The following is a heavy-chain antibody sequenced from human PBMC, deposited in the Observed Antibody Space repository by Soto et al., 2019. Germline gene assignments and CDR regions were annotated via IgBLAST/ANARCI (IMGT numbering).Heavy chain of an antibody. CDR1: GSSIKNYY. Sequence: SETLSLTCTVSGSSIKNYYWTWIRQPPGKGLECIGYIYDRGYTSYNPTLKSRVTMSIDTSKNQFSLNLNSVTAADTAVYYCARENITIDAFDFWGQGTMVTVS. D-gene: IGHD1-20*01. CDR3: ARENITIDAFDF. J-gene: IGHJ3*01. CDR2: IYDRGYT. V-gene: IGHV4-59*01.